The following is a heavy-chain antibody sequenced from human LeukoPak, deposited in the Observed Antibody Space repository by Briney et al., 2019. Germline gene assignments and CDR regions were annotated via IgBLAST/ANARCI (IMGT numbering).Heavy chain of an antibody. J-gene: IGHJ3*02. CDR1: GFTFSSFA. CDR2: IRGRDSST. CDR3: AKSHSYDSQGAFDI. V-gene: IGHV3-23*01. D-gene: IGHD3-22*01. Sequence: GGSLRLSCSGSGFTFSSFAMGWVRQATGKGREGGSAIRGRDSSTYYADTVKGRFTIYRDNYKNTLYLQMNSLRAEDTGVYYCAKSHSYDSQGAFDIWGQGTMVTVSS.